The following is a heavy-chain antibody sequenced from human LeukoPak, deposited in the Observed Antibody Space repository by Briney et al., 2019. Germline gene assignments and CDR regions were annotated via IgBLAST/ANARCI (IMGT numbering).Heavy chain of an antibody. Sequence: PSETLSLTCTVSGGSISSSSYYWGWIRQPPGKGLEWIGSIYYSGSTYYNPSLKSRVTISVDTSKNQFSLKLSSVTAADTAVYYCARHKDTRAYYYYYYMDVWGKGTTVTVSS. CDR2: IYYSGST. D-gene: IGHD2-15*01. J-gene: IGHJ6*03. CDR3: ARHKDTRAYYYYYYMDV. V-gene: IGHV4-39*07. CDR1: GGSISSSSYY.